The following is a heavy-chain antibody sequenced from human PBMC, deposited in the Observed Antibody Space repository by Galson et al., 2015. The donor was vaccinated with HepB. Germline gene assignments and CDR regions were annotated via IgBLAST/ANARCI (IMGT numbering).Heavy chain of an antibody. V-gene: IGHV1-69*04. CDR3: ARGEGAPLRFLEWPELGFDP. D-gene: IGHD3-3*01. CDR1: GGTFSSYA. J-gene: IGHJ5*02. CDR2: IIPILGIA. Sequence: SVKVSCKASGGTFSSYAISWVRQAPGQGLEWMGRIIPILGIANYAQKFQGRVTITADKSTSTAYMELSSLRSEDTAVYYCARGEGAPLRFLEWPELGFDPWGQGTLVTVSS.